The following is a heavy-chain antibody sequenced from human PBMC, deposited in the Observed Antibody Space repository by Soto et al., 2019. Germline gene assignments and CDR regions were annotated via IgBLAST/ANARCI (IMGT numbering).Heavy chain of an antibody. CDR2: ISYDGSNK. V-gene: IGHV3-30*18. J-gene: IGHJ4*02. CDR3: AKVGLYYDILTGYFDY. CDR1: GFTFSSYG. D-gene: IGHD3-9*01. Sequence: GGSLRLSCAASGFTFSSYGMHWVRQAPGKGLEWVAVISYDGSNKYYADSVKGRFTISRDNSKNTLYLQMNSLRAEDTAVFYCAKVGLYYDILTGYFDYWGQGTLVTVSS.